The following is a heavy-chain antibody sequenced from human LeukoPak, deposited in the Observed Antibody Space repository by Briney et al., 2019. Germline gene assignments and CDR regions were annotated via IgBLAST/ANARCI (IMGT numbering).Heavy chain of an antibody. V-gene: IGHV3-21*01. D-gene: IGHD3-16*02. CDR3: VRDLPLGYTDGRDWFDP. CDR2: ITTSNSHI. CDR1: GFFLSSYS. Sequence: NPGGSLRLSCAASGFFLSSYSMNWVRQAPGKGLEWVSFITTSNSHIYYADSVKGRFTISRDNAKNSLYLQMDSLRAEDTAVYYCVRDLPLGYTDGRDWFDPWGQGTLVTVSS. J-gene: IGHJ5*02.